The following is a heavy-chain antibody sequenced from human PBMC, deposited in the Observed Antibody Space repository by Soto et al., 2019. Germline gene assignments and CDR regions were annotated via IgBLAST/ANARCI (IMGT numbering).Heavy chain of an antibody. CDR2: ISGSGGST. CDR3: AKDYDYGSGSYSYFDY. D-gene: IGHD3-10*01. V-gene: IGHV3-23*01. J-gene: IGHJ4*02. CDR1: GFTFSSYA. Sequence: EVQLLESGGGLVQPGGSLRLSCAASGFTFSSYAMSWVRQAPGKGLEWVSAISGSGGSTYYADSVKGRFTISRDNSKNTLYLQRNSLRAEDTAVYYCAKDYDYGSGSYSYFDYLGQGTLVTVSS.